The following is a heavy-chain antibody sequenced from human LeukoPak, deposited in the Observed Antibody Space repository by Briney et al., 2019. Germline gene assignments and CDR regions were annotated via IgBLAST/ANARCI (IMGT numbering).Heavy chain of an antibody. Sequence: GGSLRLSCAASGFTFSSYSMNWVRQAPGKGLEWVSSTSSSSSYIYYADSVKGRFTISRDNAKNSLYLQMNSLRAEDTAVYYCARDRDYDFWSGYTHFDYWGQGTLVTVSS. CDR2: TSSSSSYI. CDR1: GFTFSSYS. V-gene: IGHV3-21*01. J-gene: IGHJ4*02. D-gene: IGHD3-3*01. CDR3: ARDRDYDFWSGYTHFDY.